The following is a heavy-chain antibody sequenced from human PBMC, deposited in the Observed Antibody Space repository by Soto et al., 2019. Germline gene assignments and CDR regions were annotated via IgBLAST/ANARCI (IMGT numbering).Heavy chain of an antibody. V-gene: IGHV3-21*01. CDR1: GFTFSSYS. J-gene: IGHJ3*02. CDR2: ISSSSSYI. D-gene: IGHD3-10*01. Sequence: GGSLRLSCAASGFTFSSYSMNWVRQAPGKGLEWVSSISSSSSYIYYADSVKGRFTISRDNAKNSLYLQMNSLRAEDTAVYYCARLRVRGVEGAFDIWGQGTMVTVSS. CDR3: ARLRVRGVEGAFDI.